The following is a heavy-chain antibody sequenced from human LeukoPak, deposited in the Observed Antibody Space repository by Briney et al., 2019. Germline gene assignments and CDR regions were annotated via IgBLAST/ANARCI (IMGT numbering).Heavy chain of an antibody. V-gene: IGHV3-43*02. CDR2: ISGDGDTT. J-gene: IGHJ4*02. D-gene: IGHD3-16*02. CDR1: EFTFSNAW. Sequence: GGSLRLSCAASEFTFSNAWMSWVRQAPGKGLECVSLISGDGDTTFYTDSVKGRFTISRDNSKNSLSLQMNSLKTEDTALYYCAKGSRLGEISLYRPFDYWGQGILVTVSS. CDR3: AKGSRLGEISLYRPFDY.